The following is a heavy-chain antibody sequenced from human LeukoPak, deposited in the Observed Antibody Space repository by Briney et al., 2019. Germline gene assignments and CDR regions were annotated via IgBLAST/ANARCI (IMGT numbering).Heavy chain of an antibody. CDR1: GFTFSSYE. CDR3: ARDPGSHDY. D-gene: IGHD3-10*01. Sequence: GGSLRLSCAASGFTFSSYEMNWVRQAPGKGLEWVSSISSSSSYIYYADSVKVRFTISRDNAKNSLYLQMNSLRAEDTAVYYCARDPGSHDYWGQGTLVTVSS. CDR2: ISSSSSYI. V-gene: IGHV3-21*01. J-gene: IGHJ4*02.